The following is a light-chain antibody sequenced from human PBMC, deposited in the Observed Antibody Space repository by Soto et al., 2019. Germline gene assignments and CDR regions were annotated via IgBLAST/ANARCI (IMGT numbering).Light chain of an antibody. CDR1: QSISSW. Sequence: DIQMTQSPSTLSASVGDRVTITCRASQSISSWLAWYQQKPGKVPKLLIYRAYSLESGVPSRFTGSGSGTEFTLTIRSLPPDDVATYYCQQYNSNPLTFGGGTKVEIK. CDR2: RAY. J-gene: IGKJ4*01. CDR3: QQYNSNPLT. V-gene: IGKV1-5*03.